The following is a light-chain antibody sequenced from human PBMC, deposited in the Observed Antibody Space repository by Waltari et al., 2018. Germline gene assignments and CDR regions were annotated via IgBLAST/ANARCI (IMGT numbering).Light chain of an antibody. Sequence: SYVLTQPPSVSVAPGQTARITCGGTNIGVKSLNWYQQKPGQAPVLVVYDNSDRPSGIPERFSGSNSEDTATLTISRVEAGDEADYYCQVWDSSSDHPNYVFGTGTKVTVL. V-gene: IGLV3-21*02. CDR3: QVWDSSSDHPNYV. CDR1: NIGVKS. J-gene: IGLJ1*01. CDR2: DNS.